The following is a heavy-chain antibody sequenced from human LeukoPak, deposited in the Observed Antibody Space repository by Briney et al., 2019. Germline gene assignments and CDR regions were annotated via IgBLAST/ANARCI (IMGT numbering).Heavy chain of an antibody. D-gene: IGHD3-22*01. CDR3: AREKRYYDSSGPDY. CDR2: IYYSGST. V-gene: IGHV4-59*01. CDR1: GGSISSYY. Sequence: SETLSLTCTVSGGSISSYYWSWIRQPPGKGLEWIGYIYYSGSTNYNPSLKSRVTISVDTSKNQFSLKLSSVTAADTAVYYCAREKRYYDSSGPDYWGQGTLVTVSS. J-gene: IGHJ4*02.